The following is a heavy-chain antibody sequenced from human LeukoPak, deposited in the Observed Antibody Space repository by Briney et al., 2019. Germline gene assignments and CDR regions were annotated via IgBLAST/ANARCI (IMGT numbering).Heavy chain of an antibody. CDR2: INSDGSSI. CDR1: GFTFSSYW. Sequence: AGGSLRLSCAASGFTFSSYWMHWVRQAPGKGLVWVSRINSDGSSISYADSVKGRFTISRDNAKNTLYLQMNSLRAEDTAVYYCARVYCGGDCYSPWGWFDPWGQGTLVTVSS. D-gene: IGHD2-21*02. J-gene: IGHJ5*02. V-gene: IGHV3-74*01. CDR3: ARVYCGGDCYSPWGWFDP.